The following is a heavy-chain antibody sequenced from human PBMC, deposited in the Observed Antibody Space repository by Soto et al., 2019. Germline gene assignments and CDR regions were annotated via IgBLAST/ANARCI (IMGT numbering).Heavy chain of an antibody. CDR2: IWYDGSKK. CDR1: GFTFSNYG. V-gene: IGHV3-33*06. J-gene: IGHJ3*02. Sequence: QVQLVESGGGVVQPGRSLSLSCVASGFTFSNYGMHWVRQAPGKGLEWVAVIWYDGSKKYYADSVKGRFTISRDNSKNTRFLQMNSRRVEDTAMYYCAKDRGRQGGFDMWGQGRVVTVSS. CDR3: AKDRGRQGGFDM. D-gene: IGHD3-16*01.